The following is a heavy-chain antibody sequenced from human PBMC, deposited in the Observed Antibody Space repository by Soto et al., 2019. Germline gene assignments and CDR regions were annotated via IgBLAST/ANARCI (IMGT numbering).Heavy chain of an antibody. D-gene: IGHD2-2*01. Sequence: EVQLVESGGGVVQPGRSLRLSCTASGFRFDDYAMNWVRQAPGKGLEWVSSISWNSGNIVYADSVRGRVSISRDNAKTSLHLQMNSLRAEDTALYYCTKGASTSCFSAFDLWGQGTRVTVSS. CDR2: ISWNSGNI. CDR3: TKGASTSCFSAFDL. V-gene: IGHV3-9*01. J-gene: IGHJ3*01. CDR1: GFRFDDYA.